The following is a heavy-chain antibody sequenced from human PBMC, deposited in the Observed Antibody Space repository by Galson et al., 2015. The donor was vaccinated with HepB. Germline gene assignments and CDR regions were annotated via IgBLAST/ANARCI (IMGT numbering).Heavy chain of an antibody. Sequence: SLRLSCAASGFTFSSYAKHWVRQAPGKGLEWVAVISYDGSNKYYADSVKGRFTISRDNSKNTLYLQMNSLRAEDTAVYYCARGELEQPGDYWGQGTLVTVSS. CDR3: ARGELEQPGDY. CDR2: ISYDGSNK. D-gene: IGHD1/OR15-1a*01. J-gene: IGHJ4*02. V-gene: IGHV3-30-3*01. CDR1: GFTFSSYA.